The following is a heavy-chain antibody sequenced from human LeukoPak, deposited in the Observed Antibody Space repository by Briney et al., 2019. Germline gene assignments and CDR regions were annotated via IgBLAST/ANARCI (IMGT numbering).Heavy chain of an antibody. V-gene: IGHV3-23*01. CDR3: AKLSAVYYYDSSGYPYYFDY. CDR1: EFTFTNYA. CDR2: ISGSSGST. Sequence: GGSLRLSCAASEFTFTNYAMSWVRQAPGKGLEWVSAISGSSGSTYYADSVKGRFTISRDNSKNTLYLQMNSLRAEDTAVYYCAKLSAVYYYDSSGYPYYFDYWGQGTLVTVSS. J-gene: IGHJ4*02. D-gene: IGHD3-22*01.